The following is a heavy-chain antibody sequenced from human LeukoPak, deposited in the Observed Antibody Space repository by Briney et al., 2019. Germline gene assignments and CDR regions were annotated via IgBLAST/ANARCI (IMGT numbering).Heavy chain of an antibody. CDR3: AKDERWRRSDFHGGFDY. Sequence: GGSPRLSCAASGFTFSSYGIHWVRQAPGKGLEWVAFISYDGSTKYYADSVEGRFTISRDNSKNTPYVQMNSLRAEDTAVYYCAKDERWRRSDFHGGFDYWGQGALVTVSS. CDR1: GFTFSSYG. CDR2: ISYDGSTK. J-gene: IGHJ4*02. V-gene: IGHV3-30*18. D-gene: IGHD2-21*02.